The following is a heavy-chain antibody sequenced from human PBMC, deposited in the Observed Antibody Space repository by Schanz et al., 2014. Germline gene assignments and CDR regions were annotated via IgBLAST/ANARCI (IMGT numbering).Heavy chain of an antibody. CDR1: GFTFSSYS. CDR3: ARGYGDSPTDF. V-gene: IGHV3-48*01. D-gene: IGHD4-17*01. Sequence: VQLVESGGGVVQPGRSLRLSCAASGFTFSSYSMNWVRQAPGKGLEWVSYISSSSSTIYYADSVKGRFTISRDNAKNSLYLQRNSLRAEDTGVYYCARGYGDSPTDFWGQGTLXTVSS. CDR2: ISSSSSTI. J-gene: IGHJ4*02.